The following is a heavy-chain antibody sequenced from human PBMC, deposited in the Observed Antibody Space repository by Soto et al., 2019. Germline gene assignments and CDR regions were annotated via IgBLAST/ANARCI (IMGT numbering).Heavy chain of an antibody. D-gene: IGHD6-6*01. Sequence: GGSLRLSCAASGFTFSNAWMNWVRQAPGKGLEWVGRIKSKTDGGTTDYAAPVKGRFTISRDDSKNTLYLQMNSLKTEDTAVYYCARERIAARPEVIFDYWGQGTLVTVSS. CDR2: IKSKTDGGTT. CDR1: GFTFSNAW. J-gene: IGHJ4*02. CDR3: ARERIAARPEVIFDY. V-gene: IGHV3-15*07.